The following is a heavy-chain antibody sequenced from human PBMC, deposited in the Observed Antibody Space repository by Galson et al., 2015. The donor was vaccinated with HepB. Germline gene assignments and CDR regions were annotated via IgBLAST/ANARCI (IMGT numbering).Heavy chain of an antibody. CDR3: AKDPPRDSSGYDWYFDL. V-gene: IGHV3-23*01. CDR1: GFTFSSYA. J-gene: IGHJ2*01. D-gene: IGHD3-22*01. CDR2: ISGSGGST. Sequence: SLRLSCAASGFTFSSYAMSWVRQAPGKGLEWVSAISGSGGSTYYADSVKGRFTISRDNSKNTLYLQMNSLRAEDTAVYYCAKDPPRDSSGYDWYFDLWGRGTLVTVSS.